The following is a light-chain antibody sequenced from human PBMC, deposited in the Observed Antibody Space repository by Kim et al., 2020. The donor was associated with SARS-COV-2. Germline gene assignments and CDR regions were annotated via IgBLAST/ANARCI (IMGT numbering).Light chain of an antibody. V-gene: IGLV3-1*01. CDR1: KLGDKY. CDR3: QAWESSTV. CDR2: QDS. J-gene: IGLJ2*01. Sequence: SYELTQPPSVSVSPGQTASITCSGDKLGDKYACWYQQKPGQSPVLVIYQDSKRPSGSPERFSGSNSGNTATLTISGTQAMDEADYYCQAWESSTVFGGGT.